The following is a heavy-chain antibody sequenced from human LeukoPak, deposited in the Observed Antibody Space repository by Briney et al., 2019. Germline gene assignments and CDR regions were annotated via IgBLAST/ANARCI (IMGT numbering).Heavy chain of an antibody. Sequence: GGSLRLSCAASGFTFSSYSMNWVRQAPGKGLEWVSSISSSSSYMYYADSVKGRFTISRDNAKNSLYLQMNSLRAEDTAVYYCARANPSYYDILTGTNLPAFDIWGQGTMVTVSS. D-gene: IGHD3-9*01. CDR1: GFTFSSYS. V-gene: IGHV3-21*01. CDR2: ISSSSSYM. CDR3: ARANPSYYDILTGTNLPAFDI. J-gene: IGHJ3*02.